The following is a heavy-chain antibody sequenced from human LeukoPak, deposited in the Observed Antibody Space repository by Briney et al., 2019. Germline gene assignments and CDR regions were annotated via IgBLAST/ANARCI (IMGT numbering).Heavy chain of an antibody. CDR2: INHSGST. Sequence: SETLSLTCAVYGGSFSGYYWSWIRQPPGKGLEWIGEINHSGSTNYNPSLRSRVTISVDTSKNQFSLKLSSVTAADTAVYYCARGRYYYGSGSSDYWGQGTLVTVSS. V-gene: IGHV4-34*01. CDR1: GGSFSGYY. J-gene: IGHJ4*02. CDR3: ARGRYYYGSGSSDY. D-gene: IGHD3-10*01.